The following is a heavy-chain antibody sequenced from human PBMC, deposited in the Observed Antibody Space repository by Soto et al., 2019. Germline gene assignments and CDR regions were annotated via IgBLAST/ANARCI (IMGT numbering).Heavy chain of an antibody. CDR2: IYWDDDK. Sequence: QITLKESGPTLVKPTQTLTLTCTFSGFSLSTSGVGVGWIRQPPGKALEWLALIYWDDDKRYSPSLKSRLTITKDTSKNQVVLTMTNMDPVDTATYYCAHVRLEWLFSYYYYYGMDVWGQGTTVTVSS. CDR1: GFSLSTSGVG. V-gene: IGHV2-5*02. CDR3: AHVRLEWLFSYYYYYGMDV. D-gene: IGHD3-3*01. J-gene: IGHJ6*02.